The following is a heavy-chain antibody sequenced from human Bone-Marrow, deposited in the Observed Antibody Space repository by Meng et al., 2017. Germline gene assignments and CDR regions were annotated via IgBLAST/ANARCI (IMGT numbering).Heavy chain of an antibody. CDR1: GGYFSGYY. D-gene: IGHD4-17*01. V-gene: IGHV4-34*01. Sequence: QVPLQQWGAGLLEASETLSLTCAVYGGYFSGYYWSWIRQPPGKGLEWIGEINHSGSTNYNPSLKSRVTISVDTSKNQFSLKLSSVTAADTAVYYCARGRVTTVTTPNWYFDLWGRGTLVTVSS. CDR2: INHSGST. J-gene: IGHJ2*01. CDR3: ARGRVTTVTTPNWYFDL.